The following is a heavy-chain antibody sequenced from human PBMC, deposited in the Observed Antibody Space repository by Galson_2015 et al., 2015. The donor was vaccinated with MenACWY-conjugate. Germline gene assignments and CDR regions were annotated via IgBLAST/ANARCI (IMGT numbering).Heavy chain of an antibody. V-gene: IGHV1-46*01. CDR3: ARGRDTGGHHDY. J-gene: IGHJ4*02. Sequence: SVKVSCKASGYTFTSYYMNWVRQAPGQGLEWMGKIYPSGGTTGYAQKFQGRITMTSDTSTSTVYMELSSLRSEDTAVYYCARGRDTGGHHDYWGQGSLVTVSS. CDR1: GYTFTSYY. D-gene: IGHD2-8*02. CDR2: IYPSGGTT.